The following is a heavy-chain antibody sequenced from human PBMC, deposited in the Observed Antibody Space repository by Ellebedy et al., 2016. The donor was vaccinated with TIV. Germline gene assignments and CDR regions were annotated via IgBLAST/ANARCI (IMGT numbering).Heavy chain of an antibody. CDR3: ARRGRGTVGFDN. D-gene: IGHD1-7*01. Sequence: GGSLRLXCVVSGSSFSNSAMSWVRQAPGKGLEWVSTISGFGDSTYYADSVKGRFAISRDNAKNSLYLQMNSLRAEDTAVYYCARRGRGTVGFDNWGQGTLVTVSS. V-gene: IGHV3-23*01. J-gene: IGHJ4*02. CDR2: ISGFGDST. CDR1: GSSFSNSA.